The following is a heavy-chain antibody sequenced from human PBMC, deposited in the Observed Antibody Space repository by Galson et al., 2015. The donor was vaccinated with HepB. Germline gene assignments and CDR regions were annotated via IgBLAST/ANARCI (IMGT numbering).Heavy chain of an antibody. J-gene: IGHJ3*02. D-gene: IGHD2-2*01. CDR1: GGSISSSSYY. Sequence: ETLSLTCTVSGGSISSSSYYWGWIRQPPGKGLEWIGSIYYSGSTYYNPPLKSRVTISVDTSKNQFSLKLSSVTAADTAVYYCATGISDCSSTSCYADAFDIWGQGTMVTVSS. CDR3: ATGISDCSSTSCYADAFDI. V-gene: IGHV4-39*07. CDR2: IYYSGST.